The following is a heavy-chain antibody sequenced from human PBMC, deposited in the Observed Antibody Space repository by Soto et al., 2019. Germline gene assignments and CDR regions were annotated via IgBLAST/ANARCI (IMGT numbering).Heavy chain of an antibody. Sequence: GASVKVSCKASGYTFTSYGISWVRQAPGQGLEWMGWISAYNGNTNYAQKLQGRVTMTTDTSTSTAYMELRSLRSDDTAVYYCARGRKDYQYDSSGYTDYWGQGTLVTVSS. CDR1: GYTFTSYG. V-gene: IGHV1-18*01. CDR3: ARGRKDYQYDSSGYTDY. J-gene: IGHJ4*02. CDR2: ISAYNGNT. D-gene: IGHD3-22*01.